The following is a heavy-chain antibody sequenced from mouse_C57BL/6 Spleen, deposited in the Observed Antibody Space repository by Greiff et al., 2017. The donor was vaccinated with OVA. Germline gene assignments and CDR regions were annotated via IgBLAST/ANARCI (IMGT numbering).Heavy chain of an antibody. Sequence: EVKLMESGGGLVKPGGSLKLSCAASGFTFSVYGMHWVRQAPEKGLEWVAYISSGSSTIYYADTVKGRFTISRDNAKNTLFLQMTSLRSEDTAMYYCARFTTVSYYAMDYWGQGTSVTVSS. V-gene: IGHV5-17*01. CDR3: ARFTTVSYYAMDY. D-gene: IGHD1-1*01. J-gene: IGHJ4*01. CDR2: ISSGSSTI. CDR1: GFTFSVYG.